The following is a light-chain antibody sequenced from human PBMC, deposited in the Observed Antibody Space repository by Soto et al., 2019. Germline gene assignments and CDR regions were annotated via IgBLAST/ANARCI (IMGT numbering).Light chain of an antibody. J-gene: IGKJ1*01. CDR2: GAS. Sequence: EIVMTQSPATLSVSPGERATLSCRASQSVSSNLAWYHQKPGQAPRLLIYGASTRATGIPARFSGSGSGTEFTLTISSLQSEDFAVYYCQQYTNWPPTFGQGTKVDIK. CDR3: QQYTNWPPT. CDR1: QSVSSN. V-gene: IGKV3-15*01.